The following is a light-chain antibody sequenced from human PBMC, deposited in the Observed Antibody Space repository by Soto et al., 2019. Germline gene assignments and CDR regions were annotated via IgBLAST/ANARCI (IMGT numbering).Light chain of an antibody. CDR2: DVS. V-gene: IGLV2-14*01. CDR3: SSYTSSSTLV. J-gene: IGLJ1*01. Sequence: QSALTQPASVSGSPGQSITISCTGTSSDVGGYTYVSWYQQHPGKAPKLMIYDVSNRPSGVSNRFSGSKSGNTASLTISGLQAEDEAEYYCSSYTSSSTLVFGTGTKLTVL. CDR1: SSDVGGYTY.